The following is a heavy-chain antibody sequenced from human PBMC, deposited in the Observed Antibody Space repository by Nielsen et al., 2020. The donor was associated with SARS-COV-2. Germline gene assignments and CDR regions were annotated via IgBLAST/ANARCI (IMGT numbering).Heavy chain of an antibody. D-gene: IGHD1-26*01. Sequence: VRQAPGKGLVWVSRINSDGSSTSYADSVKGRFTISRDNAKNTLYLQMNSLRAEDTAVYYCARDSGSNWDYFDYWGQGTLVTVSS. CDR3: ARDSGSNWDYFDY. J-gene: IGHJ4*02. V-gene: IGHV3-74*01. CDR2: INSDGSST.